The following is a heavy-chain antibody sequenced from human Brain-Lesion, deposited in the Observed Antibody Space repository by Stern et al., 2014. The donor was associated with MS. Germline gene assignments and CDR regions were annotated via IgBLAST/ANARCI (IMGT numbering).Heavy chain of an antibody. Sequence: VQLVQSGPGLVKPSETLSLTCTVSGGSISSYYWSWIRHPPGKGLEWIGYIYYSGSTNYNPSLKSRVTISVDTSKNQFSLKLSSVTAADTAVYYCARAELELRYGETVYYFDYWGQGTLVTVSS. D-gene: IGHD1-7*01. CDR2: IYYSGST. V-gene: IGHV4-59*01. CDR3: ARAELELRYGETVYYFDY. J-gene: IGHJ4*02. CDR1: GGSISSYY.